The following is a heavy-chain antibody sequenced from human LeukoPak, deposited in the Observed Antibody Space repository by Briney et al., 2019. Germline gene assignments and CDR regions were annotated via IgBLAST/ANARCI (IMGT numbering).Heavy chain of an antibody. Sequence: PSETLSLTCAVYGGSFSGYYWSWVRQPPGKGLEWIGEINHSGSTNYNPSLKSRVTISVDTSKNQFSLKLSSVTAADTAVYYCARELPDRGDYEYYFDYWGQGTLVTVSS. D-gene: IGHD4-17*01. J-gene: IGHJ4*02. CDR3: ARELPDRGDYEYYFDY. CDR1: GGSFSGYY. V-gene: IGHV4-34*01. CDR2: INHSGST.